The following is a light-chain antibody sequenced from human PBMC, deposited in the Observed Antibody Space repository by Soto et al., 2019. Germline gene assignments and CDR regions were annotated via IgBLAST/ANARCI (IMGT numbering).Light chain of an antibody. Sequence: DIQMTQSPSNLAGSVGDRVTNTCRASQSISDWLAWFQLKPGKAPKLLIYDASSLESGVPSRFSGSGSGTEFTLTISSLQPDDFATYYCQQYNNYSTFGQGTKVDIK. J-gene: IGKJ1*01. CDR3: QQYNNYST. CDR1: QSISDW. CDR2: DAS. V-gene: IGKV1-5*01.